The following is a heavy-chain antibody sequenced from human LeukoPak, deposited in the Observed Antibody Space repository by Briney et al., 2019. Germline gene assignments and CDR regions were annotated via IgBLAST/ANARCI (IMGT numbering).Heavy chain of an antibody. J-gene: IGHJ4*02. CDR3: AKALYSTSWYGLY. CDR1: GFTFSSYG. V-gene: IGHV3-23*01. Sequence: GWSLRLSCAASGFTFSSYGMSWVRQAPGKGLEWVSGISGSGGSTYYADSVKGRFTISRDNSKNTLYLQMNSLRAEDTAVYYCAKALYSTSWYGLYWGQGTLVTVSS. D-gene: IGHD6-13*01. CDR2: ISGSGGST.